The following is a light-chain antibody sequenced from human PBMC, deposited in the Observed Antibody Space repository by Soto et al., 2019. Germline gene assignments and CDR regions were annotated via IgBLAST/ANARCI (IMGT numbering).Light chain of an antibody. CDR1: QSVSSY. CDR2: DAS. J-gene: IGKJ4*01. CDR3: QQRSNLPLT. V-gene: IGKV3-11*01. Sequence: EMVLTKSPATLSLSPRDRATLSCRASQSVSSYLAWYQQKPGQAPRLLIYDASNRATGIPDRFSGSGTGTDFTLTISSLEPEDFAVYYCQQRSNLPLTFGGGTKVEIK.